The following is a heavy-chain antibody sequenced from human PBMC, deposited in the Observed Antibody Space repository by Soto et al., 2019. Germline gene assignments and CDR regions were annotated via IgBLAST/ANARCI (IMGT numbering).Heavy chain of an antibody. CDR3: TKDGSSVIPAAHPRRYGMDV. CDR1: GFTFSSYG. J-gene: IGHJ6*02. CDR2: ISYDGGNE. V-gene: IGHV3-30*18. Sequence: GGSLRLSCAACGFTFSSYGLHWVRQAPCNGLEWVALISYDGGNEYYADSVKGRFTISRDNFKNTQYLQMNSLRAEDTAVYCCTKDGSSVIPAAHPRRYGMDVWGQGTTVTVSS. D-gene: IGHD2-2*01.